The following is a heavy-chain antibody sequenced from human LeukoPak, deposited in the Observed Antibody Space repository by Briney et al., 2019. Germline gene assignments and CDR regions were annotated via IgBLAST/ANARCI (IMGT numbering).Heavy chain of an antibody. J-gene: IGHJ4*02. Sequence: PSETLSLTCTFSGASSSHYYWTWIRQPLGKGLEWIGYIYYTGTTNYNPSLKSRVTLSIDTSKNQFSLKVTSVTAADTAVYYCAREAPGSGAIDYWGQGTLVTVSS. CDR1: GASSSHYY. CDR2: IYYTGTT. CDR3: AREAPGSGAIDY. D-gene: IGHD1-14*01. V-gene: IGHV4-59*01.